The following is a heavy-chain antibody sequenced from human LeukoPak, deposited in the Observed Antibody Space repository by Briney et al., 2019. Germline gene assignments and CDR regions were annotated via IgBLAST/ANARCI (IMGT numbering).Heavy chain of an antibody. CDR2: FDPEDGET. CDR1: GYTLTELS. D-gene: IGHD1-26*01. J-gene: IGHJ4*02. CDR3: ASERGIVGATPFDY. V-gene: IGHV1-24*01. Sequence: ASVTVSCTVSGYTLTELSMHWVRQAPGKGLEWMGGFDPEDGETIYAQKFQGRVTMTEDTSTDTAYMELSSLRSEDTAVYYCASERGIVGATPFDYWGQGTLVTVSS.